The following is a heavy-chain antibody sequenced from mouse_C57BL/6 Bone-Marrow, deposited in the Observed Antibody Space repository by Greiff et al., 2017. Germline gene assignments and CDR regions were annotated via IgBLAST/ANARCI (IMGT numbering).Heavy chain of an antibody. J-gene: IGHJ3*01. Sequence: EVKLVESGEGLVKPGGSLKLSCAASGFTFSSYAMSWVRQTPEKRLEWVAYISSGGDYVYYADTVKGRFTISRDNARNTLYLQMSSLKSEDTAMYYCTRVDYYGSSSSFAYWGQGTLVTVSA. CDR2: ISSGGDYV. D-gene: IGHD1-1*01. CDR3: TRVDYYGSSSSFAY. CDR1: GFTFSSYA. V-gene: IGHV5-9-1*02.